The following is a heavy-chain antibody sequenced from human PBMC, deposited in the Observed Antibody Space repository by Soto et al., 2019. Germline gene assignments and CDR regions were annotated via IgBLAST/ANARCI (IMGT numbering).Heavy chain of an antibody. CDR3: AKGSYSSSWTRHYWYFDL. D-gene: IGHD6-13*01. Sequence: EVQLVESGGGLVQPGGSLRLSCAASGFTFSSYWMHWVRQAPGKGLVWVSRINSDGSSTSYADSVKGRFTISRDNAKNTLYLQMNSLRAEDTAVYYCAKGSYSSSWTRHYWYFDLWGRGTLVTVSS. CDR1: GFTFSSYW. J-gene: IGHJ2*01. V-gene: IGHV3-74*01. CDR2: INSDGSST.